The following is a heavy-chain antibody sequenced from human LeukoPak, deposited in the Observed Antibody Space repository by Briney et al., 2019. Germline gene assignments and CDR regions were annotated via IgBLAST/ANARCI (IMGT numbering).Heavy chain of an antibody. CDR3: ARDGRIAAAGPYYYYYMDV. V-gene: IGHV1-69*05. CDR2: IIPIFGTA. CDR1: GGTFSSYA. J-gene: IGHJ6*03. Sequence: GASVKVSCKASGGTFSSYAISWVRQAPGQGLESMGRIIPIFGTANYAQKFQGRVTITTDESTSTAYMELSSLRSEDTAVYYCARDGRIAAAGPYYYYYMDVWGKGTTVTVSS. D-gene: IGHD6-13*01.